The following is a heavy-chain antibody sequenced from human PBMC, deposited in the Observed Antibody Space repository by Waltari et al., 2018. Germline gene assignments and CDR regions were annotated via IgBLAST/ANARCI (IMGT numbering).Heavy chain of an antibody. CDR1: GFTFSSYA. Sequence: EVQLLESGGGLVQPGGSLRLSCAAAGFTFSSYAMSWVRQAPGKGLEWVSAIRGMGGSTYYADSVKGRVTISRDNSKNTLYLQMNSLRAEDTAVYYCAKDPAYSSSWYLYWGQGTLVTVSS. CDR3: AKDPAYSSSWYLY. V-gene: IGHV3-23*01. D-gene: IGHD6-13*01. CDR2: IRGMGGST. J-gene: IGHJ4*02.